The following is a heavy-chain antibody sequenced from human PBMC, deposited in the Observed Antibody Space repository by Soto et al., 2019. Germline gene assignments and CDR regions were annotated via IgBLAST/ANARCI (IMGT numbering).Heavy chain of an antibody. CDR1: GGFISSGGYY. CDR2: IYYSGNT. D-gene: IGHD1-1*01. J-gene: IGHJ5*02. Sequence: SETLSLTCTVSGGFISSGGYYWSWIRQHPGKGLEWIGYIYYSGNTYYNPSLKSRVTISVDTSKNQFSLKLSSVTAADTALYYCARDLHVYTTVGSPFDPWGQGTLVTVSS. V-gene: IGHV4-31*03. CDR3: ARDLHVYTTVGSPFDP.